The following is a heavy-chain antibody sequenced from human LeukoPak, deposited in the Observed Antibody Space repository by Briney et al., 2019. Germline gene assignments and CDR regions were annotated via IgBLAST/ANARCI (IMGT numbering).Heavy chain of an antibody. V-gene: IGHV3-53*01. CDR3: ARAEGDSGYDWGSFDY. J-gene: IGHJ4*02. CDR2: IYSGGST. D-gene: IGHD5-12*01. Sequence: PGGSLRLSCAASGFTVSSNYMSWVRQAPGKGLEWVSVIYSGGSTYYADSGKGRFTISRDNSKNTLYLQMNSLRAEDTAVYYCARAEGDSGYDWGSFDYWGQGTLVTVSS. CDR1: GFTVSSNY.